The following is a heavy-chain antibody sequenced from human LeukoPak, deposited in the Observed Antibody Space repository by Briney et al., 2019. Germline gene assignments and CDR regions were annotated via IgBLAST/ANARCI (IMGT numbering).Heavy chain of an antibody. V-gene: IGHV1-2*02. CDR1: GYTFTGYY. CDR3: GRXLIXXAANNWXDX. CDR2: INPNSGGT. Sequence: GASVKVSCKASGYTFTGYYMHWVRQAPGQGLEWMGWINPNSGGTNYAQKFQGRVTMTRDTSISTAYMELSRLRSDDTAVYYWGRXLIXXAANNWXDXWGQGTLXTVSS. J-gene: IGHJ5*02. D-gene: IGHD6-13*01.